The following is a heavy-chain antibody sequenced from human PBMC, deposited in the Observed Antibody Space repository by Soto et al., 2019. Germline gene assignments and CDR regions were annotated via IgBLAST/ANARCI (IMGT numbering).Heavy chain of an antibody. CDR1: GGTFSSYA. CDR3: ARDLPTRDGYNHDAFDI. J-gene: IGHJ3*02. Sequence: SVKVSCKASGGTFSSYAISWVRQAPGQGLEWMGGIIPIFGTANYAQKFQGRVTITADESTSTAYMELSSLRSEDTAVYYCARDLPTRDGYNHDAFDIWGQGTMVTV. V-gene: IGHV1-69*13. D-gene: IGHD5-12*01. CDR2: IIPIFGTA.